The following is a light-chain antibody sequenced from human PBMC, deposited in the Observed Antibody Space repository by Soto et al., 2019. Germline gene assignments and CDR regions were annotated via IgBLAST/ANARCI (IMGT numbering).Light chain of an antibody. CDR1: SSNIGAGYD. CDR2: GNN. V-gene: IGLV1-40*01. J-gene: IGLJ1*01. Sequence: QSLLTHPPSLSGAPGQRVTISCTGSSSNIGAGYDVHWYQQLPGTAPKLLIYGNNNRPSGVPDRFSGSKSGTSASLAITGLQAEDEADYYCQSYDSSLNYVFGIGTKVTVL. CDR3: QSYDSSLNYV.